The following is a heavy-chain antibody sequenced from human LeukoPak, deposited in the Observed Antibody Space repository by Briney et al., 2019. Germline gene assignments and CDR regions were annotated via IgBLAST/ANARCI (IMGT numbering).Heavy chain of an antibody. CDR3: ATRATVTTRRYGMDV. CDR2: IWYDGSNK. CDR1: GFTFSSYG. Sequence: PGGSLRLSCAASGFTFSSYGMHWVRQAPGKGLEWVAVIWYDGSNKYYADSVKGRFTISRVNSKNTLYLQMNSLRAEDTAVYYCATRATVTTRRYGMDVWGQGTTVTVSS. V-gene: IGHV3-33*01. J-gene: IGHJ6*02. D-gene: IGHD4-17*01.